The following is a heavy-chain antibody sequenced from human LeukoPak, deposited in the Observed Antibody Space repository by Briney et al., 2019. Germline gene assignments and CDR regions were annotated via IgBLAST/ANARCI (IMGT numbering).Heavy chain of an antibody. Sequence: ASVKVSCKASGYTFTSYGISWVRQAPGQGLEWMGWISAYNGNTNYAQKLQGRVTMTTDTSTSTAYMELRSLRSDDTAMYYCARSPITMFFGFENWFDPWGQGTLVTVSS. CDR2: ISAYNGNT. CDR1: GYTFTSYG. CDR3: ARSPITMFFGFENWFDP. V-gene: IGHV1-18*01. J-gene: IGHJ5*02. D-gene: IGHD3-10*02.